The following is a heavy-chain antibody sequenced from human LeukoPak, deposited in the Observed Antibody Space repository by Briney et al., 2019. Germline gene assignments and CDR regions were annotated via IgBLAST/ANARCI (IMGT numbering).Heavy chain of an antibody. CDR3: AREGGTGWLVPNNFDY. Sequence: GGSLRLSCAASGFTFSSYAMHWVRQAPGKGLEWVAVISYDGSNKYYADSVKGRFTISRDNSKNTLYLQMNSLRAEDTAVYYCAREGGTGWLVPNNFDYWGQGTLVTVSS. CDR2: ISYDGSNK. V-gene: IGHV3-30-3*01. D-gene: IGHD6-19*01. J-gene: IGHJ4*02. CDR1: GFTFSSYA.